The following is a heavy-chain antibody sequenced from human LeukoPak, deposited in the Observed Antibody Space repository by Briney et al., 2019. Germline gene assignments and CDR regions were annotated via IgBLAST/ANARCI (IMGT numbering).Heavy chain of an antibody. CDR1: GFPLSNYF. J-gene: IGHJ1*01. CDR2: ISAGGGDT. D-gene: IGHD3-3*01. Sequence: PGGSLRLSCAASGFPLSNYFMSWVRQAPGKGLEWVSGISAGGGDTYYAESVKGRFTISRDNSKNMVDLQINSLRAEDTAVYYCAEWFLNRYFHRWGRGTLVTVSS. V-gene: IGHV3-23*01. CDR3: AEWFLNRYFHR.